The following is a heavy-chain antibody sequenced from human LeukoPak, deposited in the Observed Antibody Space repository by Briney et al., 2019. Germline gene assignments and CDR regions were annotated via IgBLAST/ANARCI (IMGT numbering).Heavy chain of an antibody. Sequence: ASVKVSCKASGYTFTGYYMHWVRQAPGQGLEWMGWINPNSGGTNYAQKFQGRVTMTRDTSISTAYMELSRLRSDDTAVYYCARDEVSGSYGYPWGQGTLVTVSS. CDR2: INPNSGGT. CDR1: GYTFTGYY. D-gene: IGHD5-18*01. V-gene: IGHV1-2*02. J-gene: IGHJ5*02. CDR3: ARDEVSGSYGYP.